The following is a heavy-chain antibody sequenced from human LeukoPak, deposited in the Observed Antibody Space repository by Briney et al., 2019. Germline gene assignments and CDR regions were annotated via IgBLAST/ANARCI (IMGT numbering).Heavy chain of an antibody. CDR3: ARWTTYDSKYYFDY. CDR2: IYHSGST. D-gene: IGHD3-22*01. J-gene: IGHJ4*02. Sequence: SETLSLTCTVSGGSISSSSYYWGWIRQPPGKGLEWIGSIYHSGSTYYNPSLKSRVTISVDTSKNQFSLKLSSVTAADTAVYYCARWTTYDSKYYFDYWGQGTLVTVSS. CDR1: GGSISSSSYY. V-gene: IGHV4-39*07.